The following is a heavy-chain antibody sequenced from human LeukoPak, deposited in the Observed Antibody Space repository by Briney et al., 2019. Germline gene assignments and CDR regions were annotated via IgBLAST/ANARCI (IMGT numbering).Heavy chain of an antibody. D-gene: IGHD2-2*01. CDR1: GGSFSGYY. CDR3: ARSRMGYCSSTSCSKFDP. CDR2: INHSGST. J-gene: IGHJ5*02. Sequence: SETLSLTCGVYGGSFSGYYWSWIRQPPGKGLEWIGEINHSGSTNYNPSLKSRVTISVDTSKNQFSLKLSSVTAADTAVYYCARSRMGYCSSTSCSKFDPWGQGTLVTVSS. V-gene: IGHV4-34*01.